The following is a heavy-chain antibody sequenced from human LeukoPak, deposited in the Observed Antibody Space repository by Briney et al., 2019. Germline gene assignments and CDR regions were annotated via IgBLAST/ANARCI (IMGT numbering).Heavy chain of an antibody. CDR1: GHSINSGYH. CDR3: ARSGDYIKEGFDY. D-gene: IGHD3-22*01. CDR2: IYWSGNS. Sequence: SETLSLTCAVSGHSINSGYHWGWIRQPPGKGLEWIGSIYWSGNSYYNPSLKSRVTLSVDTSKNQFSLQLRSVTAADRALYYCARSGDYIKEGFDYWGQGTQVTVSS. J-gene: IGHJ4*02. V-gene: IGHV4-38-2*01.